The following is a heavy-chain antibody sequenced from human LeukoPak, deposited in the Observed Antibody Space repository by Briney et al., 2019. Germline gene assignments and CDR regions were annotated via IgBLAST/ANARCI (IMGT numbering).Heavy chain of an antibody. CDR3: ARDRPESDWTYHPMFDL. CDR2: INTTQSDT. V-gene: IGHV3-74*03. J-gene: IGHJ5*02. D-gene: IGHD1-7*01. Sequence: PGGSLRLSCAASGFTFTSYAMSWVRQAPGKGLVWVARINTTQSDTVYADSVKGRFIISRDNAKSTLYLQLNSLRVDDTAVYYCARDRPESDWTYHPMFDLWGQGTLVTVSS. CDR1: GFTFTSYA.